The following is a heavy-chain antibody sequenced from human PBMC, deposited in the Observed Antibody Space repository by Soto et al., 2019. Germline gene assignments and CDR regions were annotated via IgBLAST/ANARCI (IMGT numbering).Heavy chain of an antibody. CDR2: ISYDGSNK. CDR1: GFTFSSYG. Sequence: QVQLVESGGGVVQPGRSLRLSCAASGFTFSSYGMHWVRQAPGKGLEWVAVISYDGSNKYYADSVKGRFTISRDNSKNTLYLQMNSLRAEDTAVYYCAKDLMVRHYYYYYGMDVWGQGTTVTVSS. V-gene: IGHV3-30*18. D-gene: IGHD3-10*01. CDR3: AKDLMVRHYYYYYGMDV. J-gene: IGHJ6*02.